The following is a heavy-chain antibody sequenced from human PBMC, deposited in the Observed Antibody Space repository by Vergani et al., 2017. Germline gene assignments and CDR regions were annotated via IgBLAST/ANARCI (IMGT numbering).Heavy chain of an antibody. CDR3: ARDFLREASVDY. Sequence: EVQLVESGGGLVQPGGSLRLSCAASGFTFSAYNMNWVRQAPGTGLEWVSYITSGTGTIYYADSVKGRFTISRENAKNSLYLQMNSLRADDTAVYYCARDFLREASVDYWGQGTLVTVSS. CDR1: GFTFSAYN. V-gene: IGHV3-48*01. J-gene: IGHJ4*02. D-gene: IGHD2/OR15-2a*01. CDR2: ITSGTGTI.